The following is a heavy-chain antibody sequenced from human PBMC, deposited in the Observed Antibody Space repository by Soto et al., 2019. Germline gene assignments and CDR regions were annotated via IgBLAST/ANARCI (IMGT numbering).Heavy chain of an antibody. J-gene: IGHJ1*01. Sequence: QVQLVESGGGVVQPGRPLSLSCAASGFTLSSYAMHWVRQAPGKGLEWVAVISYDGSNKYYADSVKGRFTISRDNSKNTLYLQMNSLRAEDTAVYYCARCPWDYQLLYASFQHWGQGTLVTVSS. CDR2: ISYDGSNK. CDR3: ARCPWDYQLLYASFQH. CDR1: GFTLSSYA. D-gene: IGHD2-2*02. V-gene: IGHV3-30-3*01.